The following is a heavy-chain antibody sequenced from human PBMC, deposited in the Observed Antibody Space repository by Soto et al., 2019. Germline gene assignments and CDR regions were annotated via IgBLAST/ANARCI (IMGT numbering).Heavy chain of an antibody. CDR2: IDPSDSYT. CDR3: ARHLSSSLYYFDY. CDR1: GYSFTSYW. Sequence: GESLKISCKGSGYSFTSYWISWVRQMPGKGLEWMGRIDPSDSYTNYSPSFQGHVTISADKSISTAYLQWSSLKASDTAMYYCARHLSSSLYYFDYWGQGTLVTVSS. D-gene: IGHD6-13*01. V-gene: IGHV5-10-1*01. J-gene: IGHJ4*02.